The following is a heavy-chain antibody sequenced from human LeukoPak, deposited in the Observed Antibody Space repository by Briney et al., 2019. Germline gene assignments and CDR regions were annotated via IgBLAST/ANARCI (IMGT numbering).Heavy chain of an antibody. V-gene: IGHV7-4-1*02. CDR3: ARDGPSGRYYYYYYYMDV. D-gene: IGHD6-19*01. CDR1: GYTFTSYA. CDR2: INTNTGNP. J-gene: IGHJ6*03. Sequence: APVKVSCKASGYTFTSYAMNWVRQAPGQGLEWMGWINTNTGNPTYAQGFTGRFVFSLDTSVSTAYLQISSLKAEDTAVYYCARDGPSGRYYYYYYYMDVWGKGTTVTVSS.